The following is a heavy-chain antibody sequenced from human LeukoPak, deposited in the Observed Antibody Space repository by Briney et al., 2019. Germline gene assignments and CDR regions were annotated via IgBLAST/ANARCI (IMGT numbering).Heavy chain of an antibody. V-gene: IGHV3-30*03. Sequence: GGSLRLSCAASGFTFSSYSMNWVRQAPGKGLEWVAVISYDGSNKYYADSVKGRFTISRDNSKNTLYLQMNSLRAEDTAVYYCARDRLQYFDWLLSGYFQHWGQGTLVTVSS. CDR3: ARDRLQYFDWLLSGYFQH. CDR1: GFTFSSYS. D-gene: IGHD3-9*01. CDR2: ISYDGSNK. J-gene: IGHJ1*01.